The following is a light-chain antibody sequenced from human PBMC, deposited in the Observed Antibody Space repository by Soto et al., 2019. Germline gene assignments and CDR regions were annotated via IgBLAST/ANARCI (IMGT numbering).Light chain of an antibody. V-gene: IGLV2-8*01. Sequence: QSALTQPPSASGSPGQSVTISCTGTSSDVGGYNYVSWYQQHPGKAPKLIIYEDSKWPSGIPDRFSGSKSGNTASLTVSGLQAEDEADYYCNAYAGSNNWVFGGGTKLTVL. CDR3: NAYAGSNNWV. J-gene: IGLJ3*02. CDR1: SSDVGGYNY. CDR2: EDS.